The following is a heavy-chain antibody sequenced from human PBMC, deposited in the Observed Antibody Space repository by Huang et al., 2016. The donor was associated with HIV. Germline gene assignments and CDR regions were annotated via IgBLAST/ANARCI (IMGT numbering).Heavy chain of an antibody. Sequence: QVQLVQSGPEVKKPGASVKVSCQTSGYIFSNYDINWGRQAPGQGLQWMGWLNPNSGKTAYGQNFQGRVPLTRSTSTGAAYMVLNSLTSQDTAVYYCARLTSGWYQDYWGQGTLVTVSS. CDR1: GYIFSNYD. CDR2: LNPNSGKT. D-gene: IGHD6-19*01. CDR3: ARLTSGWYQDY. J-gene: IGHJ4*02. V-gene: IGHV1-8*01.